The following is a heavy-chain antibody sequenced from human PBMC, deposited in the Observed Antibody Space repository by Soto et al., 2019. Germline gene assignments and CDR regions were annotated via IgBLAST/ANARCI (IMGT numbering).Heavy chain of an antibody. V-gene: IGHV1-69*01. Sequence: QVHLVQSGAEVKKPGSSVKVSCKVSGGAFISYAISWVRQAPGRGLEWMGGIIPVFGTANYTQKFQGRVTITADASTSTAHMQLSGQLTKDTALYSCARGRVTTYLTAFDNWGQGTQVTVSS. CDR3: ARGRVTTYLTAFDN. CDR1: GGAFISYA. D-gene: IGHD4-17*01. J-gene: IGHJ4*02. CDR2: IIPVFGTA.